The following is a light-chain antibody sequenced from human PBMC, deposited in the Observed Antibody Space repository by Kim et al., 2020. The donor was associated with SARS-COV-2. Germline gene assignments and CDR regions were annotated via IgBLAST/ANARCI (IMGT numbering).Light chain of an antibody. CDR1: SSDVGSYNR. CDR2: EVN. Sequence: QSALTQPPSVSGSPGQSVTISCTGTSSDVGSYNRVSWYQQPPGTAPKLMIYEVNNRPSGVPDRFCGSKSGNTASLTISGLQAEDEADYYCSSYTSSSTYVFGTGTKVTVL. V-gene: IGLV2-18*02. J-gene: IGLJ1*01. CDR3: SSYTSSSTYV.